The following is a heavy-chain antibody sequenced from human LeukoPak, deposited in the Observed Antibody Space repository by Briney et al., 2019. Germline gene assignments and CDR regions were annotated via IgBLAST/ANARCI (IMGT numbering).Heavy chain of an antibody. Sequence: PSETLSLTCTVSGGSISSYYWSWIRQPAGKGLEWIGRIYASGSTNYNPSLKGRVTISVDTSKNQFSLKLSSVTAADTAVYYCARIESYCSGGSCYSGDNWFDPWGQGTLVTVSS. CDR1: GGSISSYY. J-gene: IGHJ5*02. V-gene: IGHV4-4*07. CDR2: IYASGST. D-gene: IGHD2-15*01. CDR3: ARIESYCSGGSCYSGDNWFDP.